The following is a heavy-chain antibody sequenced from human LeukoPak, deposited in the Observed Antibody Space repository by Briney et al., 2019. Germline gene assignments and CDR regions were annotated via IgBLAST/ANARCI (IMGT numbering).Heavy chain of an antibody. V-gene: IGHV4-59*08. CDR1: GGSISSYY. Sequence: SETLSLTCTVSGGSISSYYWSWIRQPPGKGLEWIGYIYYSGSTNYNPSLKSRVTISVDTSKNQFSLKPSSVTAADTAVYYCARSGYSVYFDYWGQGTLVTVSS. J-gene: IGHJ4*02. CDR3: ARSGYSVYFDY. CDR2: IYYSGST. D-gene: IGHD2-15*01.